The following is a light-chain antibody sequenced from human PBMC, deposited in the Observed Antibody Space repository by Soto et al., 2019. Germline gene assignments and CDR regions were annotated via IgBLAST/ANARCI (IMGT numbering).Light chain of an antibody. J-gene: IGKJ4*01. CDR2: DVS. CDR3: QQSYSTPRT. Sequence: DIQMTQSPSSLSASVGDRVTITCRASQSISSYLNWYQQKPGKAPKLLIYDVSSLESGVPSRFSGSGSGTDFTLTISSLQPEDFATYYCQQSYSTPRTFGGGTKVDIK. CDR1: QSISSY. V-gene: IGKV1-39*01.